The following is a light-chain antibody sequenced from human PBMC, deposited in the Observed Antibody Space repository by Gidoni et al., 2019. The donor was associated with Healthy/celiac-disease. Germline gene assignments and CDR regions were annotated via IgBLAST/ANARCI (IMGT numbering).Light chain of an antibody. CDR2: GAS. V-gene: IGKV3-20*01. CDR1: QSVSSCY. CDR3: QQYGSSPPIT. Sequence: EIVLTQSPGTLSLSPGERATPSCRASQSVSSCYLAWYQQKPGQAPRLLIHGASSRATGIPDRFSGSGSGTDFTLTISRLEPEDFAVYYCQQYGSSPPITFGQGTRLEIK. J-gene: IGKJ5*01.